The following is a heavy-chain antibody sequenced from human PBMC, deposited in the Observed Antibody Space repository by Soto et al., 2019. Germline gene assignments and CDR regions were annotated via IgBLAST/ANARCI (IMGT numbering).Heavy chain of an antibody. J-gene: IGHJ4*02. Sequence: LRLSCAASGFTFSSYEMNWVRQAPGKGLEWVSYISSSGSTIYYADSVKGRFTISRDNAKNSLYLQMNSLRAEDTAVYYCASLSSVFDYWGQGTLVTVSS. V-gene: IGHV3-48*03. CDR1: GFTFSSYE. CDR2: ISSSGSTI. D-gene: IGHD6-13*01. CDR3: ASLSSVFDY.